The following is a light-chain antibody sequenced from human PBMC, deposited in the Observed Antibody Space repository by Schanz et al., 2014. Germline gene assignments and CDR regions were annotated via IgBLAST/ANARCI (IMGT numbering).Light chain of an antibody. CDR3: SSYAGSNNLV. CDR1: SSDVGGYNY. J-gene: IGLJ2*01. Sequence: QSALTQPPSASGSPGQSVTISCTGTSSDVGGYNYVSWYQQHPGKAPKLMIYDVSNRPSGVSNRFSGSKSGNTASLTVSWLQAEDEAVYYCSSYAGSNNLVFGGGTKVTVL. CDR2: DVS. V-gene: IGLV2-8*01.